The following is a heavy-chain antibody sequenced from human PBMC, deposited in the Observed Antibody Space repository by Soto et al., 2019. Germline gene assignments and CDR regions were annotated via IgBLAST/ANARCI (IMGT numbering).Heavy chain of an antibody. CDR1: GFAFSNYG. D-gene: IGHD3-9*01. CDR2: TWYDGSNN. V-gene: IGHV3-33*01. Sequence: GGSLRLSCAASGFAFSNYGMHWVRQAPGKGLEWVAVTWYDGSNNNYADSVKGRFTISRDNSENTLYLQINSLRAEDTAVYYCARDQEYYDFLTGYSWGSPADSWGQGTLVTVSS. CDR3: ARDQEYYDFLTGYSWGSPADS. J-gene: IGHJ4*02.